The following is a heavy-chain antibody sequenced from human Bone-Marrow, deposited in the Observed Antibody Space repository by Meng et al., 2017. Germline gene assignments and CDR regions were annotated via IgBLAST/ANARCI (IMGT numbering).Heavy chain of an antibody. D-gene: IGHD6-25*01. CDR2: INPNSGGT. J-gene: IGHJ4*02. V-gene: IGHV1-2*06. Sequence: QVEQGQSGAEVKKPGASVKVSCKASGYPFTGYYMHWVRQAPGQGLEWMGRINPNSGGTNYAQKFQGRVTMTRDTSISTAYMELSRLRSDDTAMYYCARDEDISAAGKLFGDYWGQGTLVTVSS. CDR3: ARDEDISAAGKLFGDY. CDR1: GYPFTGYY.